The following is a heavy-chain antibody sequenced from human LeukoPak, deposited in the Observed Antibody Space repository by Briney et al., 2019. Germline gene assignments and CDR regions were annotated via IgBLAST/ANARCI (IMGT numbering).Heavy chain of an antibody. J-gene: IGHJ4*02. Sequence: SETLSLTCAVYGGSFSGYYWSWIRQPPGKGLEWIGEINHSGSTNYNPSLKSRVTISVDTSKNQFSLKLSSVTAADTAVYYRARGHRGAYGDYWGQGTLVTVSS. D-gene: IGHD5-12*01. V-gene: IGHV4-34*01. CDR2: INHSGST. CDR1: GGSFSGYY. CDR3: ARGHRGAYGDY.